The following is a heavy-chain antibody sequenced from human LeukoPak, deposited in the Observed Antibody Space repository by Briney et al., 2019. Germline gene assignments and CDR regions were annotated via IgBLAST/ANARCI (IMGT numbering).Heavy chain of an antibody. Sequence: GGPPRLSCAASGFTFSGYWMTWVRQAPGKGLEWVANVSPDGDNKRYVESVKGRFTISRDNAKNSFYLRMNGLRAEDTAVYYCAKASMAGFDYWGQGTLVTVSS. V-gene: IGHV3-7*01. CDR3: AKASMAGFDY. CDR2: VSPDGDNK. CDR1: GFTFSGYW. J-gene: IGHJ4*02. D-gene: IGHD2/OR15-2a*01.